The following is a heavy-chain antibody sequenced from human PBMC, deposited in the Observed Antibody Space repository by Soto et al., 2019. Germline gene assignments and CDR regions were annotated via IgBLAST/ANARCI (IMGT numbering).Heavy chain of an antibody. CDR1: GFTFSSYD. CDR2: IGTAGDT. D-gene: IGHD2-2*01. J-gene: IGHJ4*02. Sequence: GGSLRLSCAASGFTFSSYDMHWVRQATGKGLEWVSAIGTAGDTYYPGSVKGRFTISRENAKNSLYLQMNSLRAEDTAVYYCARAYCSSTSCYAPNHFDYWGQGTLVTVSS. CDR3: ARAYCSSTSCYAPNHFDY. V-gene: IGHV3-13*01.